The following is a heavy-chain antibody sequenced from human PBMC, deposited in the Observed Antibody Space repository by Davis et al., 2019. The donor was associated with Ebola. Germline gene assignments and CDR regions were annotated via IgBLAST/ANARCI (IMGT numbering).Heavy chain of an antibody. Sequence: ASVKVSCKASGYTFTSYGLCWVRQAPGQGLVWMGWISAYNGNTNYAQKLQGRVTMTTDTSTSTAYMELSSLRSDDTAVYYCARDSVEWLATSDYWGQGTLVTVSS. CDR2: ISAYNGNT. V-gene: IGHV1-18*01. CDR3: ARDSVEWLATSDY. J-gene: IGHJ4*02. CDR1: GYTFTSYG. D-gene: IGHD6-19*01.